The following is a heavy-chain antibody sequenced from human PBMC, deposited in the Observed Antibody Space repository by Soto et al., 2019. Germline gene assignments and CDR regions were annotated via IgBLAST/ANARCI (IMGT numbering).Heavy chain of an antibody. V-gene: IGHV2-5*02. D-gene: IGHD1-26*01. CDR1: GFSLTTSGVG. CDR2: IYWDDDK. Sequence: QITLKESGPALMKPTQTLTLTCTFSGFSLTTSGVGVGWIRQPPGKALEWLALIYWDDDKRFSPSLQSRLTITKDTSKNLVVLTMTNLDPVDTATYFCAQRQGKGELRFDYWGQGTLVTVSS. J-gene: IGHJ4*02. CDR3: AQRQGKGELRFDY.